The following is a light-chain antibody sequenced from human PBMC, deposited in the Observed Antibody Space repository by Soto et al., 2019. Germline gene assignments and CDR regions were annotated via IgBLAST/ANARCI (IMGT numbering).Light chain of an antibody. CDR2: GAS. J-gene: IGKJ1*01. CDR1: QSVSSSY. CDR3: QQYGSSPRT. V-gene: IGKV3-20*01. Sequence: TQSPSILSASVGDRVTLTCRASQSVSSSYLAWYQQKPGQAPRLLIYGASSRATGIPDRFSGSGSGTDFTLTISRLEPEDFAVYYCQQYGSSPRTFGQGTKV.